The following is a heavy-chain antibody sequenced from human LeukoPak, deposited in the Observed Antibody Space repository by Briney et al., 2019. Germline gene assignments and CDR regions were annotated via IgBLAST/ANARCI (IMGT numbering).Heavy chain of an antibody. J-gene: IGHJ5*02. D-gene: IGHD3-10*01. CDR2: IYHSGST. CDR3: ARLLWFGELSSWFDP. V-gene: IGHV4-30-2*01. CDR1: GGSISSGGYS. Sequence: SETLSLTCAVSGGSISSGGYSWSWIRQPPGKGLEWIGYIYHSGSTYYNPSLKSRVTISVDRSKNRFSLKLSSVTAADTAVYYCARLLWFGELSSWFDPWGQGTLVTVSS.